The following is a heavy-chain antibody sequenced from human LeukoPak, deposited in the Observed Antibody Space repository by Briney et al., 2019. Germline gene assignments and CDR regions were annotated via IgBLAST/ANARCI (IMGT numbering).Heavy chain of an antibody. D-gene: IGHD5-18*01. CDR3: TTDGWIQLWSSDIPFQH. CDR2: LKSKAVGGTT. V-gene: IGHV3-15*01. CDR1: GFTFSNAW. J-gene: IGHJ1*01. Sequence: PGGSLRLSCAASGFTFSNAWMNWVRQAPGKGLEWVGRLKSKAVGGTTDYAAPVKGRFTISRDDSKNTLYLQMNSLKTEDTAVYYCTTDGWIQLWSSDIPFQHWGQGTLVTVSS.